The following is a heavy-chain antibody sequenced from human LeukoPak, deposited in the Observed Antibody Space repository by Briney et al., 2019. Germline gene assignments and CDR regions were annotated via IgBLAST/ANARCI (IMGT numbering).Heavy chain of an antibody. CDR3: ARELWFGELLWFDP. J-gene: IGHJ5*02. Sequence: PSETLSLTCAVSGGSISSGGYPWSWIRQPPGKGLEWIGYIYHSGSTYYNPSLKSRVTISVDRSKNQFSLKLSSVTAADTAVYYCARELWFGELLWFDPWGQGTLVTVSS. V-gene: IGHV4-30-2*01. CDR1: GGSISSGGYP. CDR2: IYHSGST. D-gene: IGHD3-10*01.